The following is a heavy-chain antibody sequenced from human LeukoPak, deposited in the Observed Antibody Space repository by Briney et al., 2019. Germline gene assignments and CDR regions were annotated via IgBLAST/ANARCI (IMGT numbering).Heavy chain of an antibody. CDR2: ISGSGGST. CDR3: AKSPSDSSGYYYGY. D-gene: IGHD3-22*01. Sequence: GRSLRLSCEASGFTFWSYAMSWVRQAPGKGLEWVSAISGSGGSTYYADSVKGRFTISRDNSKNTLYLQMNSLRAEDTAVYYCAKSPSDSSGYYYGYWGQGTLVTVSS. CDR1: GFTFWSYA. J-gene: IGHJ4*02. V-gene: IGHV3-23*01.